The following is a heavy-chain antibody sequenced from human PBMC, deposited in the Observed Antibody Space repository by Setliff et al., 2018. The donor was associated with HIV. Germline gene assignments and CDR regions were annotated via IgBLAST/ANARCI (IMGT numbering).Heavy chain of an antibody. V-gene: IGHV4-31*03. CDR2: IHYNGIT. CDR1: GDSINTDGLY. J-gene: IGHJ5*02. CDR3: ARTKGGSKHGSFWDS. Sequence: SETLSLTCTVSGDSINTDGLYWTWIRQHPATGLEWIGYIHYNGITYYNPSLESRVSISVDLSKNQFSLKLNSVTIADTAVYYCARTKGGSKHGSFWDSWGQGILVTVSS. D-gene: IGHD3-10*01.